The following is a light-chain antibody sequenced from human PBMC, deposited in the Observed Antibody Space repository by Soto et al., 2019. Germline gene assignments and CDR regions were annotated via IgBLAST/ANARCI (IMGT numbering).Light chain of an antibody. J-gene: IGKJ1*01. V-gene: IGKV1-5*03. Sequence: DIQMTQSPSTLSGSLGERVTITCRASQTISSWLAWYQQKPGKAPKLLIYKASTLKSGVPSRFSGSGSGTEFTPPISSLQPPDFAPYYCQNYNRYSEAFGQGTKVAIK. CDR1: QTISSW. CDR3: QNYNRYSEA. CDR2: KAS.